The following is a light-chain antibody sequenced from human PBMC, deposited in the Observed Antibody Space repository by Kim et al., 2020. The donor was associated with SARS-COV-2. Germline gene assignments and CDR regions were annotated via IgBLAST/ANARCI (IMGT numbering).Light chain of an antibody. V-gene: IGKV3-20*01. CDR2: GAS. CDR3: QQYGNSPLT. CDR1: QSINGDK. J-gene: IGKJ4*01. Sequence: SPGERAALYCRASQSINGDKLAWYQQKPGQAPRLLMYGASSRATGIPDRFSGSGSGRDFTLAISRLEPEDFAVFYCQQYGNSPLTFGGGTKVDIK.